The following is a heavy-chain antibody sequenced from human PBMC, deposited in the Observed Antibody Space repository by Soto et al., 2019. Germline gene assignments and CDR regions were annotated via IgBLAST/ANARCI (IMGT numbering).Heavy chain of an antibody. CDR1: GVTFGNYE. CDR2: MNPSSGNT. Sequence: QVLLMQSGAEVRKPGASVTVSCEASGVTFGNYEINWVRQAPGQGLEWMGWMNPSSGNTGYAQKFQGRVTMTRITSTNTAYMELRCLTSEDTAVYYCAKNADFFHYHMDVRGEGTTVTVSS. J-gene: IGHJ6*03. V-gene: IGHV1-8*01. CDR3: AKNADFFHYHMDV.